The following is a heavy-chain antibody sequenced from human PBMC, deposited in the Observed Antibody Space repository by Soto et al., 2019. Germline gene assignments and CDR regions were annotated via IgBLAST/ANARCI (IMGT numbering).Heavy chain of an antibody. D-gene: IGHD3-10*01. V-gene: IGHV4-39*01. Sequence: SETLSLTCTVSGGSISSSSYYWGRIRQPPGKGLEWIGSIYYSGSTYYNPSLKSRVTISVDTSKNQFSLKLSSVTAADTAVYYCARQGIWFGELLSGYYYYGMDVWGQGTTDTVSS. J-gene: IGHJ6*02. CDR3: ARQGIWFGELLSGYYYYGMDV. CDR1: GGSISSSSYY. CDR2: IYYSGST.